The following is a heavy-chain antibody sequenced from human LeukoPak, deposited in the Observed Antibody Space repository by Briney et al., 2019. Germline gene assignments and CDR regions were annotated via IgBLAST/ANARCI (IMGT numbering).Heavy chain of an antibody. D-gene: IGHD3-16*01. CDR2: ISSSSTI. CDR3: ARTGYYVWGSYDY. CDR1: GFTFSSYS. J-gene: IGHJ4*02. V-gene: IGHV3-48*02. Sequence: GGSLRLSCVASGFTFSSYSMNWVRQAPGKGLEWVSYISSSSTIYYADSVKGRFTISRDNAKNSLYLQMNSLRDEDTAVYYCARTGYYVWGSYDYWGQGTLVTVSS.